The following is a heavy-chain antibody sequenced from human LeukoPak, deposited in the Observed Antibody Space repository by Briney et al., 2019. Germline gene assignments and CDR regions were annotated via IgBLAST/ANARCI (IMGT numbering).Heavy chain of an antibody. CDR2: IYSGGST. J-gene: IGHJ3*02. CDR3: ATEVLAVADGVHAFDI. Sequence: GGSLRLSCTASGFTFGDYAMSWFRQAPGKGLEWVSVIYSGGSTYYADSVKGRFTISRDNSKNTLYLQMNSLRAEDTAVYYCATEVLAVADGVHAFDIWGQGTMVTVSS. CDR1: GFTFGDYA. V-gene: IGHV3-53*01. D-gene: IGHD6-19*01.